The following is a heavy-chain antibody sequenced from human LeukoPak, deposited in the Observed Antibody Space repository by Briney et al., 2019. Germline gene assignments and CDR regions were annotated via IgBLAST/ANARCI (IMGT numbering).Heavy chain of an antibody. Sequence: GASVKVSCKSSGYTFTSYYMHWVRQAPGQGLEWMGIINPSGGSTSYAQKFQGRVTMTRDTSTSTVYMELNSLRSEDTAVYFCVRDSFGDLRTRFDYWGQGTLVTVSS. CDR1: GYTFTSYY. CDR2: INPSGGST. J-gene: IGHJ4*02. V-gene: IGHV1-46*01. CDR3: VRDSFGDLRTRFDY. D-gene: IGHD2-21*02.